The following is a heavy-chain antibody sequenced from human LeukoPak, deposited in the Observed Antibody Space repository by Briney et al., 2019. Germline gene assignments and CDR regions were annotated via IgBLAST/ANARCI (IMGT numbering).Heavy chain of an antibody. J-gene: IGHJ4*02. CDR1: GFSLSTSGMG. Sequence: EAVPTRVNPTQTLTLTCTFSGFSLSTSGMGVSWIPQPPGKALEGLAPTDLDGYKYYNTSLKTMLTISKDTSKNPVVPTMTNMEPVDPATYYCARTDSNGYYSDYWGQGTPVTVSS. D-gene: IGHD3-22*01. V-gene: IGHV2-70*13. CDR3: ARTDSNGYYSDY. CDR2: TDLDGYK.